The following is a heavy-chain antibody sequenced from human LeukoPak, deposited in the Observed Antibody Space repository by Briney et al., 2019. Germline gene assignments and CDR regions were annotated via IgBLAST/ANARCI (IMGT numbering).Heavy chain of an antibody. CDR3: AKDRGSSSWFPSGGYYYYGMDV. J-gene: IGHJ6*02. CDR1: GFTFSSYG. Sequence: PGGSLRLSCAASGFTFSSYGMHWVRQAPGKGLEWVAVISYDGSNKYYADSVRGRFTISGDNSKNTLYLQMNSLRAEDTAVYYCAKDRGSSSWFPSGGYYYYGMDVWGQGTTVTVSS. V-gene: IGHV3-30*18. D-gene: IGHD6-13*01. CDR2: ISYDGSNK.